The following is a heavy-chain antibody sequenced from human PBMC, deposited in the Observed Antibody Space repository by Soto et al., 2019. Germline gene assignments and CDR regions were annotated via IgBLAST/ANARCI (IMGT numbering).Heavy chain of an antibody. Sequence: PGGSLGLCCAASGFTFSSHGMSWVRQAPEKGLEWVSVISGSGGTIYYAVAVKGRFTISRDNPKNTLDLQMNSLRAEDTAVYYFGFGTNGVCPERYSYYMDFWVKGTTVTVSS. V-gene: IGHV3-23*01. CDR1: GFTFSSHG. CDR3: GFGTNGVCPERYSYYMDF. D-gene: IGHD2-8*01. CDR2: ISGSGGTI. J-gene: IGHJ6*03.